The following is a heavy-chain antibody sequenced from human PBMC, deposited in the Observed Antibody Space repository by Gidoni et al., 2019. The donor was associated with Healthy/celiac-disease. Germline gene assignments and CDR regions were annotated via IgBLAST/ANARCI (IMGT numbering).Heavy chain of an antibody. D-gene: IGHD2-2*01. CDR2: ISWNSGSI. J-gene: IGHJ4*02. V-gene: IGHV3-9*01. Sequence: EVQLVESGGGLVQPGRSLRLSCAASGFTVDDYAMHWVRQAPGKGLEWVSGISWNSGSIGYADSVKGRFTISRDNAKNSLYLQMNSLRAEDTALYYCAKDLGYCSSTSCFAFDYWGQGTLVTVSS. CDR3: AKDLGYCSSTSCFAFDY. CDR1: GFTVDDYA.